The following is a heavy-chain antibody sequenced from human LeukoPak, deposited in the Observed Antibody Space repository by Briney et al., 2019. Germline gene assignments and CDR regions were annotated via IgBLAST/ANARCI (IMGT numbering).Heavy chain of an antibody. D-gene: IGHD4-17*01. CDR1: GFTFTSSA. CDR3: AATTVTTRSFDY. J-gene: IGHJ4*02. CDR2: IVVGSGNT. V-gene: IGHV1-58*01. Sequence: SVKVSCKASGFTFTSSAVKWVRQARGQRLEWIGWIVVGSGNTNYAQKFQERVTITRDMSTSTAYMELSSLRSEDTAVYYCAATTVTTRSFDYWGQGTLVTVSS.